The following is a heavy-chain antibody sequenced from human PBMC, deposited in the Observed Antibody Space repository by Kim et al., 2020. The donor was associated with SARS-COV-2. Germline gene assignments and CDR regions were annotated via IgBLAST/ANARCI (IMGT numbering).Heavy chain of an antibody. D-gene: IGHD4-17*01. V-gene: IGHV3-23*01. CDR2: ISGTGGST. CDR3: AKDFRGIGDYHTFDY. CDR1: GFTFTSYA. J-gene: IGHJ4*02. Sequence: GGSLRLSCAASGFTFTSYAMNWVRQAPGKGLEWVSSISGTGGSTYSADSVKGRFTISRDNSKNTLYLQMNSLRVDDTAVYYCAKDFRGIGDYHTFDYWGQGTRVTVSS.